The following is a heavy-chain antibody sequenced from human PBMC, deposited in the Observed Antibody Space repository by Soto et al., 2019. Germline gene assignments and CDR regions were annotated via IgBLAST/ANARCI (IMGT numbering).Heavy chain of an antibody. CDR3: ARDRYYEKVAFDI. V-gene: IGHV4-61*01. J-gene: IGHJ3*02. CDR2: IYYSGST. D-gene: IGHD3-22*01. Sequence: PSETLSLTCTVSGGSVSSGSYYWSWIRQPPGKGLEWIGYIYYSGSTNYNPSLKSRVTISVDTSKNQFSLKLSSVTAADTAVYYCARDRYYEKVAFDIWGQGTVVTVSS. CDR1: GGSVSSGSYY.